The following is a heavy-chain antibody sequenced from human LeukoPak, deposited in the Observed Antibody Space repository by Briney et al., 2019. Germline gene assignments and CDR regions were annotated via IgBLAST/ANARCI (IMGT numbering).Heavy chain of an antibody. D-gene: IGHD3-22*01. CDR2: ISGSGGST. CDR3: ARDAGYYYDSSGYFTYYFDY. V-gene: IGHV3-23*01. CDR1: GFTFSSYA. Sequence: GGSLRLSCAASGFTFSSYAMSWVRQAPGKGLEWVSAISGSGGSTYYADSVKGRFTISRDNAKNSLYLPMNSLRAEDTAVYYCARDAGYYYDSSGYFTYYFDYWGQGTLVTVSS. J-gene: IGHJ4*02.